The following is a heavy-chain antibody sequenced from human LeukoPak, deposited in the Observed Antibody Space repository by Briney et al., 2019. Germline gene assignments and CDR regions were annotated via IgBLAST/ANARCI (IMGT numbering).Heavy chain of an antibody. CDR3: ARAAGPDQYYDFWSGFGLWGRAFDI. D-gene: IGHD3-3*01. V-gene: IGHV3-53*05. CDR1: GFTVSNKY. CDR2: IYSDGRT. J-gene: IGHJ3*02. Sequence: GGSLRLSCAASGFTVSNKYMTWVRQAPGKGLEWVSLIYSDGRTYYADSVKGRFTISRDNSKNTLYLQMNSLRAEDTAVYYCARAAGPDQYYDFWSGFGLWGRAFDIWGQGTMVTVSS.